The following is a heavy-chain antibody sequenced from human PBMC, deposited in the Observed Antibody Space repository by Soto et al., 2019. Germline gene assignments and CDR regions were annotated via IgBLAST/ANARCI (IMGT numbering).Heavy chain of an antibody. D-gene: IGHD4-4*01. Sequence: QVQLVESGGGVVQPGRSLTLSCAASGFTFSSYGMHWVRQAPGKGLEWVAVIWYDGSNKYYADSVKGRFTISRDNSKNTLYLQMNSLRAEDTAVYYCARDPTVTTVSLAFDIWGQGTMVTVSS. CDR1: GFTFSSYG. V-gene: IGHV3-33*08. J-gene: IGHJ3*02. CDR2: IWYDGSNK. CDR3: ARDPTVTTVSLAFDI.